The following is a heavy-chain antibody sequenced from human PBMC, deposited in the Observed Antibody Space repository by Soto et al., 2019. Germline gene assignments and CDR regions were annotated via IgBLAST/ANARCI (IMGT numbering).Heavy chain of an antibody. Sequence: GGSLRLSCAASGFTFSSYAMSWVRQAPGKGLEWVSAISGSGGSTYYADSVKGRFTISRDNSKNTLYLQMNSLRAEDTAVYYCAKDRGWPFLFAVVAATPFFDYWGQGTLVTVSS. D-gene: IGHD2-15*01. V-gene: IGHV3-23*01. CDR2: ISGSGGST. CDR3: AKDRGWPFLFAVVAATPFFDY. CDR1: GFTFSSYA. J-gene: IGHJ4*02.